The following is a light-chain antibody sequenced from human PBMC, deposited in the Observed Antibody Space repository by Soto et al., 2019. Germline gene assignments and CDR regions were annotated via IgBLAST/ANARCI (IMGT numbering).Light chain of an antibody. V-gene: IGLV2-8*01. CDR1: SSDVGGYNY. CDR2: EVT. J-gene: IGLJ3*02. Sequence: QSALTQPTSASGSPGQSVTISCTGTSSDVGGYNYVSWYQHHPGKAPKLVIYEVTKRPSGVPDRFSGSKSGNTASLSVSGLQAEDEADYYCSSYAGRYSWVFGGGTKLTVL. CDR3: SSYAGRYSWV.